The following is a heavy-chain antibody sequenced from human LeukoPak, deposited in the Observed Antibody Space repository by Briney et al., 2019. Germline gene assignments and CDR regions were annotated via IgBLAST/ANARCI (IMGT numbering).Heavy chain of an antibody. D-gene: IGHD3-9*01. J-gene: IGHJ3*02. Sequence: GASVKVSCKVSGYTLTELSMHWVRQAPGKGLEWMGGFDPEDGETVYAQKFQGRVTMTEDTSTDTAYMELSSLRSEDTAVYYCATTSPNYDILTGYSGVWAFDIWGQGTMVTVSS. V-gene: IGHV1-24*01. CDR3: ATTSPNYDILTGYSGVWAFDI. CDR2: FDPEDGET. CDR1: GYTLTELS.